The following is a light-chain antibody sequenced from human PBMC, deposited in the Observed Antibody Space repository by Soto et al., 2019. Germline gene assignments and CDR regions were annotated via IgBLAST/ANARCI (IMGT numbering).Light chain of an antibody. J-gene: IGKJ1*01. CDR2: GAS. Sequence: EIVMTQSPATLSVSPGERATLSCRASQSVSSNLAWYQQKPGQPPRLLIYGASTRATGLPARFSGSGSGTEFTLTISSLQSEDFAVYYCHQYNKWPVAFGPGTKVEIK. V-gene: IGKV3-15*01. CDR1: QSVSSN. CDR3: HQYNKWPVA.